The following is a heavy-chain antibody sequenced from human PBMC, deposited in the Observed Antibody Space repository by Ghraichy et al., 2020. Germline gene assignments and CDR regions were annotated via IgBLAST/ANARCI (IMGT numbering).Heavy chain of an antibody. V-gene: IGHV3-23*01. J-gene: IGHJ4*02. CDR3: AKDLIIGSGVVRGVVDY. D-gene: IGHD3-10*01. CDR1: GFTFSSYA. Sequence: GGSRRLSCAASGFTFSSYAMSWVRQAPGKGLEWVSAISGSGASTYYADSVKGRFTISRDSPKNTLYLQMNSLRAEDTAMYFCAKDLIIGSGVVRGVVDYWGQGTLVTVSS. CDR2: ISGSGAST.